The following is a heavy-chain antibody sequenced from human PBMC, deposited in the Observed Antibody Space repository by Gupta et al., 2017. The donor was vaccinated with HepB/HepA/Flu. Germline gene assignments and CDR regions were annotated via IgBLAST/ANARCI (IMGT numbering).Heavy chain of an antibody. CDR3: ARDGRQIIGHFDY. CDR1: GFTFDDFA. J-gene: IGHJ4*02. Sequence: EVHLVESGGGAVRPGGSLRLSCAVSGFTFDDFALSWVRQDPGKGPEWVAGINWNGGVTSYADSIKGRFTISRDSAKNSVFLQMNSLRADDTALYYCARDGRQIIGHFDYWGQGARVTVSS. D-gene: IGHD3-16*01. CDR2: INWNGGVT. V-gene: IGHV3-20*04.